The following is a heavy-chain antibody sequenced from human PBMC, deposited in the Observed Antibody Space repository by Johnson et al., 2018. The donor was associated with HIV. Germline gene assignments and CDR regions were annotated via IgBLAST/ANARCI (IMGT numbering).Heavy chain of an antibody. J-gene: IGHJ3*02. CDR3: AKDQYRKLTTVAGI. CDR2: ISFDGSHK. CDR1: GFTFSTYA. V-gene: IGHV3-30*04. Sequence: QVQLVESGGGVVQPGRSLRLSCAASGFTFSTYAMHWVRQTPGKGLEWVAVISFDGSHKYYTDSVRGRFTLSRDNSKNTVYLQMNSLRAEDTAVYYCAKDQYRKLTTVAGIWGQGTMVTVSS. D-gene: IGHD4-17*01.